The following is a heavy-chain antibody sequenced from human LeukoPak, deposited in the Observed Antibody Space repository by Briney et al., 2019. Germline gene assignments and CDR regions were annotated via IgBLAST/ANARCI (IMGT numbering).Heavy chain of an antibody. CDR1: GGSISSGGYY. CDR2: IYYSGST. J-gene: IGHJ5*02. D-gene: IGHD2-15*01. Sequence: SETLSLTCTVSGGSISSGGYYWSWIRQHPGKGLEWIGYIYYSGSTYYNPSLKSRVTISVDTSKNQFSLKLSSVTAADTAVYYCARESHCSGGSCYSGTFYNWFDPWGQGTLVTVSS. CDR3: ARESHCSGGSCYSGTFYNWFDP. V-gene: IGHV4-31*03.